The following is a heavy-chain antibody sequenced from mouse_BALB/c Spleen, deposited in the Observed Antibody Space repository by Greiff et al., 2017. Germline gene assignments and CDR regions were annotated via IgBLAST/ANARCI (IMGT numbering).Heavy chain of an antibody. CDR1: GYTFTDYW. CDR3: ARSGKLPITTVVGGGYFDV. V-gene: IGHV1-69*01. Sequence: QVQLQQPGAELVMPGASVKMSCKASGYTFTDYWMHWVKQRPGQGLEWIGAIDTSDSYTSYNQKFKGKATLTVDESSSTAYMQLSSLTSEDSAVYYCARSGKLPITTVVGGGYFDVWGAGTTVTVSS. CDR2: IDTSDSYT. J-gene: IGHJ1*01. D-gene: IGHD1-1*01.